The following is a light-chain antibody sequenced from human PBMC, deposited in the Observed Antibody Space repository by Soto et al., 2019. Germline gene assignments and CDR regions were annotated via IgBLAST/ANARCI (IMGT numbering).Light chain of an antibody. J-gene: IGLJ1*01. CDR1: SSNIGGNS. V-gene: IGLV1-51*01. CDR3: GSWDSSLSAYV. CDR2: VDN. Sequence: QSVLTQPPSVSAAPGQKVTISCSGSSSNIGGNSVSWYQQLPGTAPKLLIYVDNKRPSGIPDRFSGSKSGTSATLGITGFQTGDEADYYCGSWDSSLSAYVLGTGTKVTVL.